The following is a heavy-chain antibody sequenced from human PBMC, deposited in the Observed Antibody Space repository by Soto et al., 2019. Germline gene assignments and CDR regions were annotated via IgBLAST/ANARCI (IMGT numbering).Heavy chain of an antibody. CDR2: ISAYNGNT. D-gene: IGHD6-13*01. CDR1: GYTFTSYG. V-gene: IGHV1-18*04. CDR3: AIVWIAGGFSHQNWFDP. J-gene: IGHJ5*02. Sequence: QVQLVQSGAEVKKPGASVKVSCKASGYTFTSYGISWVRQAPGQGLEWMGWISAYNGNTNYAQKLQGRVTMTADTSTSTAYMELRSLRSDDTAVYYCAIVWIAGGFSHQNWFDPWGQGTLVSVSS.